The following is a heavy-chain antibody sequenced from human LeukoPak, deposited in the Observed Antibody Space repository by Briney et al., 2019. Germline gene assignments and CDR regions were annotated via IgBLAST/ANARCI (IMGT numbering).Heavy chain of an antibody. J-gene: IGHJ4*02. CDR1: GFTFSNYW. CDR3: VGRRTSAAGNF. V-gene: IGHV3-7*01. D-gene: IGHD6-13*01. Sequence: GGSLRLSCAASGFTFSNYWMNWVRQAPGKGLQWVANINRDGREEYYVDSVKGRFTISRDNAKNSLSLQMSSLRAEDTAVYYCVGRRTSAAGNFWGQGTLVTVSS. CDR2: INRDGREE.